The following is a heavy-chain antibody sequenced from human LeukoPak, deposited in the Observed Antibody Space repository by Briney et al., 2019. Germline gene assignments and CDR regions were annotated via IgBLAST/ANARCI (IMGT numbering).Heavy chain of an antibody. V-gene: IGHV4-34*01. D-gene: IGHD3-22*01. CDR3: ARMDYYDSSGYYHSAEYFQH. J-gene: IGHJ1*01. CDR2: INHSGST. CDR1: GGSFSGYY. Sequence: SETLSLTCAVYGGSFSGYYWSWIRQPPGKGLEWIGEINHSGSTNYNPSLKSRVTISVDTSKNQFSLKLSSVTAADTAVYYCARMDYYDSSGYYHSAEYFQHWGQGTLVTVSS.